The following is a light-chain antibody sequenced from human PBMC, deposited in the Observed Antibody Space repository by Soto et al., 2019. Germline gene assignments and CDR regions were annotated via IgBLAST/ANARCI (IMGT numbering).Light chain of an antibody. J-gene: IGKJ4*01. CDR3: VQHKTYPLT. CDR1: QSISSW. CDR2: LAS. V-gene: IGKV1-5*01. Sequence: DIQMTQSPATLSASVVESVTITCRASQSISSWLAWYQQKPGKAPKLLIFLASSLQTDVPSRFSGGGSGTEFTLAISSLQPEDFATYYCVQHKTYPLTFGGGTKVDIK.